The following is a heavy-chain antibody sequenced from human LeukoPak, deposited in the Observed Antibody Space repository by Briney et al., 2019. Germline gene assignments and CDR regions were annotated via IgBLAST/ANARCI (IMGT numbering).Heavy chain of an antibody. CDR2: ISWNSGSI. D-gene: IGHD6-19*01. Sequence: GRSLRLSCAASGFTFDDYATHWVRQAPGKGLEWVSGISWNSGSIGYADSVRGRFTISRDNAKNSPYLQMDSLRVEDTAFYYCAKDNRRHYTSGPNPDSLHWGQGALVTVSS. CDR1: GFTFDDYA. CDR3: AKDNRRHYTSGPNPDSLH. J-gene: IGHJ4*02. V-gene: IGHV3-9*01.